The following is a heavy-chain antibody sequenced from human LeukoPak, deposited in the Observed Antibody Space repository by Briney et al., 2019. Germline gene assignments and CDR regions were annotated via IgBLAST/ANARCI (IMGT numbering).Heavy chain of an antibody. J-gene: IGHJ6*03. D-gene: IGHD3-3*02. V-gene: IGHV1-2*02. CDR3: ARGTSTDNYYMDV. Sequence: GASVKVSCKASGYTFTSYDINWVRQAPGQGLEWMGWINPNSGGTNYAQKFQGRVTMTRDTSISTAYMELSRLRSDDTAVYYCARGTSTDNYYMDVWGKGTTVTVSS. CDR2: INPNSGGT. CDR1: GYTFTSYD.